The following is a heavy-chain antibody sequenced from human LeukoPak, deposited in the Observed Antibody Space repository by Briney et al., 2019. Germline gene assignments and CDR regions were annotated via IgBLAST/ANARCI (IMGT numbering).Heavy chain of an antibody. CDR1: GFNFSTYW. CDR3: ARDPPDRYVHRAFDV. D-gene: IGHD3-16*02. CDR2: IKEDGSEK. V-gene: IGHV3-7*01. Sequence: PGGSLRLSCVGSGFNFSTYWMTWVRQAPGKGLEWVANIKEDGSEKNHVDSVKGRFTISRDNPKKSLYLQMDSVRAEDTAVYYCARDPPDRYVHRAFDVWGQGTMVIVSS. J-gene: IGHJ3*01.